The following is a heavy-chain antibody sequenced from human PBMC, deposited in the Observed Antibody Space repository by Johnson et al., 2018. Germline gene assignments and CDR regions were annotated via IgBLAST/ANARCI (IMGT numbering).Heavy chain of an antibody. Sequence: VQLVQSGGGLVKPGGSLRLSCAASGFTFSSYSMNWVRQAPGKGLEWVSSISSSSRYIYYADSVKGRFTISRDNAKNSLYLQMNSLRAEGTALYYCARDNLYEYDSSAYYFGGYFQHWGQGTLVTVSS. J-gene: IGHJ1*01. CDR2: ISSSSRYI. CDR1: GFTFSSYS. CDR3: ARDNLYEYDSSAYYFGGYFQH. V-gene: IGHV3-21*01. D-gene: IGHD3-22*01.